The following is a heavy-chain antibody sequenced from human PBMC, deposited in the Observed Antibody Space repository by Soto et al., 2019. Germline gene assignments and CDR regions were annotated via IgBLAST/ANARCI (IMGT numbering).Heavy chain of an antibody. CDR3: VGEKRARRGMDV. CDR1: GFTCSSES. CDR2: IKQDGSES. V-gene: IGHV3-7*04. Sequence: GGSFRLCCAASGFTCSSESMSGVRQAPGKGQELLAYIKQDGSESLYVDSVKSSFTISRDNAKNSLYRQMNSLRVEDTAVYYYVGEKRARRGMDVWGQGATVTVSS. D-gene: IGHD6-25*01. J-gene: IGHJ6*02.